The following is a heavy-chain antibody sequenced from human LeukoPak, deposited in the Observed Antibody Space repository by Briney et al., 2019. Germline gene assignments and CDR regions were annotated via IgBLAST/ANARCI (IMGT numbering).Heavy chain of an antibody. Sequence: GGSLRLSCAASGFTFSSYWMSWVRQAPGKGLEWVANIKQDGSEKYYVDSVKGRFTISRDNAKNSLYLQMNSLRAEDTAVYYCARVGYYDFWSGYPDYWGQGTLVTVSS. CDR3: ARVGYYDFWSGYPDY. CDR2: IKQDGSEK. J-gene: IGHJ4*02. CDR1: GFTFSSYW. D-gene: IGHD3-3*01. V-gene: IGHV3-7*01.